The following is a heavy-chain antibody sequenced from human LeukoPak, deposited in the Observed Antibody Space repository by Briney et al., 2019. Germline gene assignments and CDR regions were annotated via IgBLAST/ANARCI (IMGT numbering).Heavy chain of an antibody. CDR2: IFYSGKT. CDR1: GGSIDNHY. Sequence: PSETLPLTCTVSGGSIDNHYWTWIRQPPGEGLEWIGYIFYSGKTNYSPSLKSRVTISIDTSKNQFALKLSSVTAADTALYYCARGFCSSASCWRFDPWGQGTLVTVSS. J-gene: IGHJ5*02. V-gene: IGHV4-59*11. CDR3: ARGFCSSASCWRFDP. D-gene: IGHD2-2*01.